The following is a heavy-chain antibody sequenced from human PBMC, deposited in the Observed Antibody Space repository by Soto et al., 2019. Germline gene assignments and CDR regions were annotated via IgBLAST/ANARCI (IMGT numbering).Heavy chain of an antibody. CDR1: GCSITSSSYY. J-gene: IGHJ4*02. D-gene: IGHD5-12*01. Sequence: QLLLQQSGPGLVKPSETLSLTCTVSGCSITSSSYYWARIRQPPGKGLEWIANIDYSGSIYYNPSITSRVSRTVDTIQTQCFMTVTSVAAAGTAVSYCARHGSVSGYEYYFDQWGQGTLVTVSS. CDR2: IDYSGSI. CDR3: ARHGSVSGYEYYFDQ. V-gene: IGHV4-39*01.